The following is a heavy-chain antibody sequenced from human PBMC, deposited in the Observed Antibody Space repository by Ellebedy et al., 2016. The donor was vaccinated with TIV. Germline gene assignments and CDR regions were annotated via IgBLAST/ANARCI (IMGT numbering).Heavy chain of an antibody. D-gene: IGHD1-1*01. J-gene: IGHJ6*02. CDR2: IHHSGST. V-gene: IGHV4-34*01. CDR1: GGSFSDYY. Sequence: MPSETLSLTCAVYGGSFSDYYWNWIRQPPGKGLERIGEIHHSGSTNYNPSLKSRVPISVDTSKDQFSLKLSSVTAADTAVYYCARGGTAKYYYYYGMDVWGQGTTVTVSS. CDR3: ARGGTAKYYYYYGMDV.